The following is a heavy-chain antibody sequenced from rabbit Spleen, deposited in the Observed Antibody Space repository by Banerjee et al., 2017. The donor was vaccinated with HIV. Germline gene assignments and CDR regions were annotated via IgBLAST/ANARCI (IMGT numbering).Heavy chain of an antibody. V-gene: IGHV1S43*01. J-gene: IGHJ3*01. D-gene: IGHD4-1*01. CDR2: IYAAKGST. Sequence: QQQLVESGGGLVKPEGSLTLTCKASGIDFTNYYINWVRQAPGKGLEWIGIIYAAKGSTDYASWVNGRFTISSDNAQSTVDLKMTSLTAADTATYFCARAIVPWLGLTRLDLWGPGTLVTVS. CDR1: GIDFTNYY. CDR3: ARAIVPWLGLTRLDL.